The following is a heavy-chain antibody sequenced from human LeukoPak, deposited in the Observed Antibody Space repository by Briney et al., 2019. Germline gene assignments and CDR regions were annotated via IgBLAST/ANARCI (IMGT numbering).Heavy chain of an antibody. Sequence: GGSLRLSCAASGFTISSYYMSWIRQAPGKGLEWVSVIYSDGNTYYADSVKGRFTISRDNSKNTLYLQMNSLRAEDTAVYFCARHVCECRRQPLFNWGQGTLVTVSS. CDR3: ARHVCECRRQPLFN. V-gene: IGHV3-66*04. CDR2: IYSDGNT. J-gene: IGHJ4*02. D-gene: IGHD2-2*01. CDR1: GFTISSYY.